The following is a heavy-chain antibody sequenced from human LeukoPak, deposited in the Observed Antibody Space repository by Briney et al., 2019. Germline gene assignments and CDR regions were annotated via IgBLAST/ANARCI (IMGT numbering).Heavy chain of an antibody. CDR3: ARAGLWFGVDY. Sequence: SETLSLTCTVSGGSISSSSYYWGWIRQPPGKGLEWIGSIYYSGSTYYNPSLKSRVTISVDTSKNQFSLKLSSVTAADTAVYYCARAGLWFGVDYWSQGTLVTVSS. V-gene: IGHV4-39*07. J-gene: IGHJ4*02. CDR1: GGSISSSSYY. CDR2: IYYSGST. D-gene: IGHD3-10*01.